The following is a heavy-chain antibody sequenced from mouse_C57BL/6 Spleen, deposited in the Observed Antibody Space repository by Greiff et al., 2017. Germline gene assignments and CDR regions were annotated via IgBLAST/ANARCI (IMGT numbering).Heavy chain of an antibody. CDR1: GYTFTDYY. D-gene: IGHD1-1*01. CDR3: AIYGSSSYWYFDV. Sequence: EVQLQQSGPVLVKPGASVKMSCKASGYTFTDYYMNWVKQSHGKSLEWIGVINPYNGGPSYNQKFKGKATLTVDKSSSTAYMELNSLTSEDSAVYYCAIYGSSSYWYFDVWGTGTTVTVSS. V-gene: IGHV1-19*01. CDR2: INPYNGGP. J-gene: IGHJ1*03.